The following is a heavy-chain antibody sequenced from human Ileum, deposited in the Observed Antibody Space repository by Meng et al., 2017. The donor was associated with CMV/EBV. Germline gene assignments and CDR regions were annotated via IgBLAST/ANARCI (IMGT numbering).Heavy chain of an antibody. J-gene: IGHJ4*02. D-gene: IGHD1-26*01. CDR1: GDSLSSNNW. CDR2: IRHSGSS. CDR3: AREGVGATGDY. V-gene: IGHV4-4*02. Sequence: CAFSGDSLSSNNWWSWVRQPPGKGPEWIGEIRHSGSSNYNPSLKSRVTISIDKSKNQFSLKLSSVTAADTAIYYCAREGVGATGDYWGQGTLVTVSS.